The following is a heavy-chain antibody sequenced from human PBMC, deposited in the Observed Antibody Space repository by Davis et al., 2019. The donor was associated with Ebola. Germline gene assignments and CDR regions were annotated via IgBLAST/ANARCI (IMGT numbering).Heavy chain of an antibody. CDR1: GFTFSSYS. CDR2: ISSSSSYI. CDR3: ASSSIAARPGYYYGMDV. D-gene: IGHD6-6*01. J-gene: IGHJ6*02. V-gene: IGHV3-21*01. Sequence: GGSLRLSCAASGFTFSSYSMNWVRQAPGKGLEWVSSISSSSSYIYYADSVKGRFTISRDNAKNSLYLQMNSLRAGDTAVYYCASSSIAARPGYYYGMDVWGQGTTVTVSS.